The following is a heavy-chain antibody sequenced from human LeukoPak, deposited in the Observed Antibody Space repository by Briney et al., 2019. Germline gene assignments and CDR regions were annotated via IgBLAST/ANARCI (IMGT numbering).Heavy chain of an antibody. V-gene: IGHV3-23*01. D-gene: IGHD3-3*01. CDR3: AKAWDHGPIGGFFDP. Sequence: GGSLRLSCAASGFTFSSYGMSWVRQAPGKWLEWVSAISGSGGSTYYADSVKGRFTISRDNSKNTLYLQMNSLRAEDTAVYYCAKAWDHGPIGGFFDPWGQGTLVTVSS. CDR1: GFTFSSYG. CDR2: ISGSGGST. J-gene: IGHJ5*02.